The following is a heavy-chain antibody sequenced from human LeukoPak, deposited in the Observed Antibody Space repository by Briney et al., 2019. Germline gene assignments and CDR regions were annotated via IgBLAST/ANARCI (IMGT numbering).Heavy chain of an antibody. CDR2: ISSSSSYI. CDR3: APSGAAAGTDGY. J-gene: IGHJ4*02. Sequence: GGSLRLSCAASGFTFSSYSMNWVRQAPGKGLEWVSSISSSSSYIYCADSVKGRFTISRDNAKNSLYLQMNSLRAEDTAVYYCAPSGAAAGTDGYWGQGTLVTVSS. D-gene: IGHD6-13*01. CDR1: GFTFSSYS. V-gene: IGHV3-21*01.